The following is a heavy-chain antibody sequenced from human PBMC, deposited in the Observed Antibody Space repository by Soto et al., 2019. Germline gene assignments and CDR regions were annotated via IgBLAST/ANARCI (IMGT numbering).Heavy chain of an antibody. J-gene: IGHJ6*02. Sequence: GASVKVSCKASGGTFSSYAISWVRQAPGQGLEWMGGIIPIFGTANYAQKFQGRVTITADKSTSTAYMELSSLRSEDTAVYYCARDVRVSSRRLQRLPGGMDVWGQGTTGTVS. V-gene: IGHV1-69*06. CDR1: GGTFSSYA. CDR2: IIPIFGTA. CDR3: ARDVRVSSRRLQRLPGGMDV. D-gene: IGHD4-17*01.